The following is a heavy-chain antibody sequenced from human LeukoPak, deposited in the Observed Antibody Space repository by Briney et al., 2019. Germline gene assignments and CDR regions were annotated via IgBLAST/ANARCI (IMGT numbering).Heavy chain of an antibody. D-gene: IGHD3-10*01. J-gene: IGHJ4*02. V-gene: IGHV3-33*01. CDR2: IWYDGSFE. Sequence: PGGSLRLSCAASGLTFITYGMHWVRQAPGKGLEWVAAIWYDGSFEYYADSVKGRFTISRDNPKSTLYLQMNSLRDEDTAIYYCARAGGLGELFPLDFWGQGTLVTVSS. CDR3: ARAGGLGELFPLDF. CDR1: GLTFITYG.